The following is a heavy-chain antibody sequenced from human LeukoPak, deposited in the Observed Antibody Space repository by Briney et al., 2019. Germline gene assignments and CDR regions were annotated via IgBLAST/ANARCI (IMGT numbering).Heavy chain of an antibody. D-gene: IGHD2-2*01. CDR1: GFTFSSYW. CDR3: ARVSPAAKEGY. J-gene: IGHJ4*02. Sequence: GGSLRLSCAASGFTFSSYWISWVRQAPGKGLEWVANVKQDGSEKYYVDSVKGRFTISRDNPKNPLYLQMNSLRAEDTAVYYCARVSPAAKEGYWGQGTLVTVSS. CDR2: VKQDGSEK. V-gene: IGHV3-7*01.